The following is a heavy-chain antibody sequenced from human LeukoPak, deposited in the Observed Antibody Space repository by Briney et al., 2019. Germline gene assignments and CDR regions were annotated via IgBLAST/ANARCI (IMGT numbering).Heavy chain of an antibody. J-gene: IGHJ4*02. CDR3: VKCMYSSSSGDY. V-gene: IGHV3-64D*06. Sequence: DSVKGRFTISRDNSKNTLYLQMSSLRAEDTAVYYCVKCMYSSSSGDYWGQGTLVTVSS. D-gene: IGHD6-6*01.